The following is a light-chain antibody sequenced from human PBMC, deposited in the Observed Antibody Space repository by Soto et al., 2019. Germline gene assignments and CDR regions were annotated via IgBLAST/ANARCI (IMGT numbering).Light chain of an antibody. V-gene: IGKV3-11*01. CDR1: QSVSSY. J-gene: IGKJ4*01. Sequence: EIVLTQSPATLSLSPGERATLSCRASQSVSSYLAWYQQKPGQAPRLLIYDASNRATGIPARFSVSGSWTDFTLAISGLEPEDFPVYYCQQRRNCPTFTFGVGIMVEIK. CDR3: QQRRNCPTFT. CDR2: DAS.